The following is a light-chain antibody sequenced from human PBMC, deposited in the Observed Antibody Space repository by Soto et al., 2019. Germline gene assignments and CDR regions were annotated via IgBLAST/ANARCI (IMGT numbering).Light chain of an antibody. Sequence: DIQMTQSPSSLSASVGDRVTITCRASHDISNYLNWYQQKPGKAPKLLIYDASNLETGVPSRFSGSGSGTDFTFTISSLQPEAIATYYCQQYDNLLLTFGGGTKVEI. V-gene: IGKV1-33*01. CDR3: QQYDNLLLT. CDR2: DAS. J-gene: IGKJ4*01. CDR1: HDISNY.